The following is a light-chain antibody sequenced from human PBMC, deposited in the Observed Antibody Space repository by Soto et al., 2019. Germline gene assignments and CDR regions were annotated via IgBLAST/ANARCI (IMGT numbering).Light chain of an antibody. CDR3: QQSYSSPRT. CDR2: AAS. Sequence: DIQMTQSPSSLSASVVDRVTITCRASQSIRRSLNWYQQKPGKAPKLLIYAASSLQSGVPSRFSGSGYGTDFTLTITSLQSEDFAIYYCQQSYSSPRTFGQGTKVDIK. CDR1: QSIRRS. V-gene: IGKV1-39*01. J-gene: IGKJ1*01.